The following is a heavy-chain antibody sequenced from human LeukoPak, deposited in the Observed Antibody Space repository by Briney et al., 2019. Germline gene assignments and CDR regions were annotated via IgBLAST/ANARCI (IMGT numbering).Heavy chain of an antibody. CDR1: GGSISSYY. Sequence: SETLSLTCTVSGGSISSYYWSWIRQPPGKGLEWIGYIYYSGSTNYNPSLKSRVTISVDTSKNQFSLKLSSVTAADTAVYYCARGSNYQLADSMVRGPFDYWGQGTLVTVSS. V-gene: IGHV4-59*01. J-gene: IGHJ4*02. D-gene: IGHD3-10*01. CDR3: ARGSNYQLADSMVRGPFDY. CDR2: IYYSGST.